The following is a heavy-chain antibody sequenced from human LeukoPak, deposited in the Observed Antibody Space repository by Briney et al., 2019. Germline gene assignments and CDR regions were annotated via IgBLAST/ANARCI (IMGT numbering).Heavy chain of an antibody. CDR1: GFTFSSYS. CDR2: ISSSSSYI. D-gene: IGHD6-19*01. J-gene: IGHJ3*02. V-gene: IGHV3-21*01. Sequence: PGGSLRPSCAASGFTFSSYSMNWVRQAPGKGLEWVSSISSSSSYIYYADSVKGRFTISRDNAKNSLYLQMNSLRAEDTAVYYCAREGRAVAGSAFDIWGQGTMVTVSS. CDR3: AREGRAVAGSAFDI.